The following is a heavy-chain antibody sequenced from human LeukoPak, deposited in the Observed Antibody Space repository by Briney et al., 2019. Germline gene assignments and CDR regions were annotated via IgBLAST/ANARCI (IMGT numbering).Heavy chain of an antibody. CDR3: ARGRSRVIVVAPLRNWFDP. J-gene: IGHJ5*02. Sequence: SETLSLTCTVSGDSISSSSYYWGWIRQPPGKGLEWIGSIYYSGNTYYNPSLKSRVTISVDTSKNQFSLKLSSVTAADTAVYYCARGRSRVIVVAPLRNWFDPWGQGTLVTVSS. D-gene: IGHD3-22*01. CDR2: IYYSGNT. CDR1: GDSISSSSYY. V-gene: IGHV4-39*07.